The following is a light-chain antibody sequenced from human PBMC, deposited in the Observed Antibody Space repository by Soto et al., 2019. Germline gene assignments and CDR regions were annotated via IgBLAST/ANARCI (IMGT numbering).Light chain of an antibody. J-gene: IGKJ4*01. CDR2: AAS. Sequence: ETVLTQSPGTLSLFPGERATLSCRASQSISSSYLVWYQQKRGLAPRLLIYAASSRATGIPDRFSGSGSGTDFTLTISRLEPEDFAVYYCQQYGSSVTFGGGTKVEIK. CDR3: QQYGSSVT. CDR1: QSISSSY. V-gene: IGKV3-20*01.